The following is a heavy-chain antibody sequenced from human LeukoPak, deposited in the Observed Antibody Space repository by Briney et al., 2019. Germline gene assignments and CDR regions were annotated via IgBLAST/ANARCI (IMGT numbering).Heavy chain of an antibody. CDR3: ASNFIAAAGTWGLDP. J-gene: IGHJ5*02. CDR1: GYTFTSYY. D-gene: IGHD6-13*01. V-gene: IGHV1-46*03. Sequence: GASVNVSCKASGYTFTSYYMHWVRQAPGQGLEWMGIINPSGGSTSYAQKFQGRVTMTRDTSTGTVYMELNSLRSEDTAVYYCASNFIAAAGTWGLDPWGQGTLVTVSS. CDR2: INPSGGST.